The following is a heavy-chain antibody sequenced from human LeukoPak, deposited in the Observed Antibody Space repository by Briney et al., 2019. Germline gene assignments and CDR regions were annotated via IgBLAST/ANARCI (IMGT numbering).Heavy chain of an antibody. V-gene: IGHV3-30*18. Sequence: GSSLRLPCAASGLPFSSYGMHWVRQAPGKGLEWVAVISYDGSNKYYADSVKGRFTISRDNSKNTLYLQMNSLRAEDTAVYYCAKDPGGYSGYDHPIDYWGQGTLVTASS. J-gene: IGHJ4*02. CDR3: AKDPGGYSGYDHPIDY. CDR2: ISYDGSNK. D-gene: IGHD5-12*01. CDR1: GLPFSSYG.